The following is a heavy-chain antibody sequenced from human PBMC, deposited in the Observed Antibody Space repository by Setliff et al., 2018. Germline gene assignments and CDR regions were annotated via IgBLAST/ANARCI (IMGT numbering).Heavy chain of an antibody. CDR1: KFSFSSYT. D-gene: IGHD2-15*01. V-gene: IGHV3-30*01. J-gene: IGHJ5*02. CDR2: ISYDGSNK. Sequence: GGSLRLSCAASKFSFSSYTMHWVRQAPGKGLEWVAIISYDGSNKYYADSVKGRFTISRDISKNTLYLQMNSLRDEDTAVYYCARESVAATYNWFDPWGQGTLVTVSS. CDR3: ARESVAATYNWFDP.